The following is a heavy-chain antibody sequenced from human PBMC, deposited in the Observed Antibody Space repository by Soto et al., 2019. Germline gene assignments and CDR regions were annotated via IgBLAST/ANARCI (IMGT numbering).Heavy chain of an antibody. Sequence: GGSLRLSCAASGFTFSSYAMHWVRQAPGKGLEWVAVISYDGSNKYYADSVKGRFTISRDNSKNTLYLQMNSLRAEDTAVYYCARDVLLWFGDHYYGMDVWGQGTTVTVSS. CDR1: GFTFSSYA. D-gene: IGHD3-10*01. V-gene: IGHV3-30-3*01. CDR2: ISYDGSNK. CDR3: ARDVLLWFGDHYYGMDV. J-gene: IGHJ6*02.